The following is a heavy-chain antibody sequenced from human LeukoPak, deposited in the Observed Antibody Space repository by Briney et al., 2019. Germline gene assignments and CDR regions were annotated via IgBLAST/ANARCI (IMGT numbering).Heavy chain of an antibody. D-gene: IGHD6-19*01. Sequence: KPSETLSLTCAVYGGSFSDYYWSWIRQPPGKGLEWIGEINHSGSTNYNPSLKSRVTIPVDTSKNQFSLKLSSVTAADTAVYYCARGQWLDNYWGQGTLVTVCS. J-gene: IGHJ4*02. CDR3: ARGQWLDNY. CDR1: GGSFSDYY. V-gene: IGHV4-34*01. CDR2: INHSGST.